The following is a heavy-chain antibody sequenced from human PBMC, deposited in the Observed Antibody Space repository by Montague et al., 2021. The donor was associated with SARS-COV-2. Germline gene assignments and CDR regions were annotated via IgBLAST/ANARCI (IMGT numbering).Heavy chain of an antibody. Sequence: SETLSLTCTVSGGPISSYYRSWIRQPPGKGLEWIGYIYYSGSTNXNPSLKSRVTISVDTSKNQFSLKLSSVTAADTAVYYCARDSRTDFDWLFPGSGSYYYMDVWGKGTTVTVSS. J-gene: IGHJ6*03. CDR3: ARDSRTDFDWLFPGSGSYYYMDV. CDR1: GGPISSYY. D-gene: IGHD3-9*01. CDR2: IYYSGST. V-gene: IGHV4-59*01.